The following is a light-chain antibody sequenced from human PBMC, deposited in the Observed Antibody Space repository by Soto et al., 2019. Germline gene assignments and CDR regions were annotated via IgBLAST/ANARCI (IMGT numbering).Light chain of an antibody. CDR1: TSDVGGYDY. Sequence: QSVLTQPPSASGSPGQSVTISCTGTTSDVGGYDYVSWYQQHPGKAPKLMIYEVSKRPSGVPDRFSGSKSGSTASLTVSGLQAEDEADYYCSSYAGSNNLVVFGGGTKVTVL. V-gene: IGLV2-8*01. CDR2: EVS. J-gene: IGLJ2*01. CDR3: SSYAGSNNLVV.